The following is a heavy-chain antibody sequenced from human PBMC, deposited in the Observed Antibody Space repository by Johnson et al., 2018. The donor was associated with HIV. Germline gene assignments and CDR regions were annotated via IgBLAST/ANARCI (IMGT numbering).Heavy chain of an antibody. V-gene: IGHV3-11*01. CDR1: GFLFSDYC. J-gene: IGHJ3*02. Sequence: VQLVASVGDLVKPGGSLRLSCAASGFLFSDYCMSWIRQAPGKGLEWVSYIRSSGDTTYYADSVTGRFTISRDIAENSLYLQMNSLRAEDTALYYCARAGGTGTAYDAFDIWGQGTLVIVSS. CDR2: IRSSGDTT. CDR3: ARAGGTGTAYDAFDI. D-gene: IGHD1-7*01.